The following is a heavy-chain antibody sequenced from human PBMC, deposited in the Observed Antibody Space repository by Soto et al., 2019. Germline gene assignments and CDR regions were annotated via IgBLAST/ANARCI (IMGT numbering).Heavy chain of an antibody. CDR1: GGSISSRGYY. V-gene: IGHV4-39*01. CDR2: IYYSGST. CDR3: ATSNWFDP. J-gene: IGHJ5*02. Sequence: QLQLQESGPGLVKPSETLSLTCTVSGGSISSRGYYWGWIRQPPGKGLEGIGTIYYSGSTYYNPSLKSRVTISVDTSKNQFSLKRSSVTAADTAVYYCATSNWFDPWGQGTLVTVSS.